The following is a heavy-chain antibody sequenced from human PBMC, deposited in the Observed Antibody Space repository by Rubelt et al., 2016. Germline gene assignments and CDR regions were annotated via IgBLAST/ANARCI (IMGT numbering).Heavy chain of an antibody. CDR3: ARGGGAYCGGDCIRGFEY. CDR2: IYSGGST. Sequence: GGGVVQPGRSLRLSCAVSGFTFKNHGMHWVRQAPGKGLEWASVIYSGGSTYYADSVKGRFTISRDSSQNMLYLQMNSLTVDDTAVYYCARGGGAYCGGDCIRGFEYWGQGALGTVSS. D-gene: IGHD2-21*02. J-gene: IGHJ4*02. V-gene: IGHV3-NL1*01. CDR1: GFTFKNHG.